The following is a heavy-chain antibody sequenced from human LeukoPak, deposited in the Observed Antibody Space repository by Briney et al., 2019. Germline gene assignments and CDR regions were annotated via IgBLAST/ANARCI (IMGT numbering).Heavy chain of an antibody. D-gene: IGHD2-15*01. J-gene: IGHJ5*02. CDR2: INPKSGDT. V-gene: IGHV1-2*02. CDR3: ARAGGCGAGSCYRS. CDR1: GYTFTGDY. Sequence: ASVKVSCKPSGYTFTGDYMHWVRQAPGQVLEWMGWINPKSGDTNYLQKFQGRVTMTRDTSISTAYMELYSLRSDDTAVYYCARAGGCGAGSCYRSWGQGTLVTVSS.